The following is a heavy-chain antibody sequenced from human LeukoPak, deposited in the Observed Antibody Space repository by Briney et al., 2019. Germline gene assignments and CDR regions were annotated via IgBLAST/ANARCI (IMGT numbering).Heavy chain of an antibody. Sequence: SETLSLTCAVYGGSFSGYYWSWIRQPPGKGLEWIGEINHSGSTNYNPSLKSRVTISVDTSKNQFSLKLSSVTAADTAMYYCARGRFRSPNWFDPWGQGTLVTVSS. CDR3: ARGRFRSPNWFDP. J-gene: IGHJ5*02. D-gene: IGHD1-14*01. CDR1: GGSFSGYY. CDR2: INHSGST. V-gene: IGHV4-34*01.